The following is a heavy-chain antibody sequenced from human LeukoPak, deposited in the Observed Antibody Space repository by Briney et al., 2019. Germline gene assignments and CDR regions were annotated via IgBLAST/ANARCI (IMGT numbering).Heavy chain of an antibody. D-gene: IGHD1-14*01. Sequence: GGSLRLSCAGSGFAVSNNYMRWVRQAPGKGLEWVSMIYSGGITNYVDSVKGRFTISRDNSKNTLYLQMSSLRAEDTAVYYCTRDSTTFRFGYWGQGTLVTVSS. V-gene: IGHV3-53*01. CDR3: TRDSTTFRFGY. J-gene: IGHJ4*02. CDR1: GFAVSNNY. CDR2: IYSGGIT.